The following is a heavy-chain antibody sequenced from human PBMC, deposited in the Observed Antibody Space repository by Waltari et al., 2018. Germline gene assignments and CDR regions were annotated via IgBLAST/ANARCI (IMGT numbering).Heavy chain of an antibody. Sequence: QVQLQESGPGLVKPSETLSLTCTVSGGSISSYYWSWIRQPAGKGLEWIGHTYTSGRTNYNPSLKGRVTLSVDTSQNQFSLKLNAVTAADTAIYYCTRGRGGGGSSNNWFDPWGQGTLVIVSS. J-gene: IGHJ5*02. D-gene: IGHD1-26*01. CDR2: TYTSGRT. V-gene: IGHV4-4*07. CDR1: GGSISSYY. CDR3: TRGRGGGGSSNNWFDP.